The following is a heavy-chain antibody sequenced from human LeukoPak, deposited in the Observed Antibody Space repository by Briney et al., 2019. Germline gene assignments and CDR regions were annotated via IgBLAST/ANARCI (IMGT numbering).Heavy chain of an antibody. V-gene: IGHV3-66*01. CDR3: ARVTTMIRGVRILIDY. D-gene: IGHD3-10*01. Sequence: GGSLSLSCAASGFTVSSNYMSWVRQAPGQGLEWGSVIYSGGSTYYADSVKCRFTISRDNSKNTMYLQMTSLRAEDTAVYYCARVTTMIRGVRILIDYWGRGTLVTVSS. CDR2: IYSGGST. J-gene: IGHJ4*02. CDR1: GFTVSSNY.